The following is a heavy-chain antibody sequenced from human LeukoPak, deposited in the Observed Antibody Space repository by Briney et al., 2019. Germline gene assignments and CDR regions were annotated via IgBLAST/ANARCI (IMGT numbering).Heavy chain of an antibody. CDR2: IYYSGST. CDR1: GGSIGSYY. D-gene: IGHD6-13*01. Sequence: PSETLSLTCTVSGGSIGSYYWSWIRQPPGRGLEWIGYIYYSGSTNYNPSLKSRVTISVDTSKNQFSLKLSSVTAADTAVYCARLYSSSLGRVFDYWGQGTLVTVSS. V-gene: IGHV4-59*01. J-gene: IGHJ4*02. CDR3: ARLYSSSLGRVFDY.